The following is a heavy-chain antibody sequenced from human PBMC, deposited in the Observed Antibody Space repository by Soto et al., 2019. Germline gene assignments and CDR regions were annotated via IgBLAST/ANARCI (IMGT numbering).Heavy chain of an antibody. Sequence: QLQLQESGPGLVKPSETLSLTCSVSGGSISSSTYYWGWIRQPPGKGLEWIGSIYYSGNTYYNPSLKSRVTISVDTSKNQFSLKLSSVTVADTAVYYCARTILTGRHLPGYWGQGTLVTVSS. CDR1: GGSISSSTYY. D-gene: IGHD3-9*01. CDR3: ARTILTGRHLPGY. CDR2: IYYSGNT. J-gene: IGHJ4*02. V-gene: IGHV4-39*01.